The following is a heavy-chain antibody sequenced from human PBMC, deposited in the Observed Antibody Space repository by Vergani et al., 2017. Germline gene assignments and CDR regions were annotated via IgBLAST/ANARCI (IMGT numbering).Heavy chain of an antibody. V-gene: IGHV3-11*04. Sequence: QVQLLESGGGIVKPEGSLRLSCAASGFSFSDFYMGWIRQAPGKGLEWISYISGTSRTTFYADSVKGRFSISRDNAKNLVHLQMTRLRSEDTAVYYCAREDDSGYEHGLDVWGQGTTVIVSS. D-gene: IGHD5-12*01. J-gene: IGHJ6*02. CDR1: GFSFSDFY. CDR3: AREDDSGYEHGLDV. CDR2: ISGTSRTT.